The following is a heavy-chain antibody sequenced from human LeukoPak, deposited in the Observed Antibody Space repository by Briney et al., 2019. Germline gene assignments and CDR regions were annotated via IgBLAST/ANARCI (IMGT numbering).Heavy chain of an antibody. V-gene: IGHV3-74*01. J-gene: IGHJ4*02. D-gene: IGHD3-22*01. CDR2: INNDGSTT. Sequence: GGSLTLSCPASGLTFSSDWTRWVRHAAREWLVWVSRINNDGSTTAYADAVKGRFTISRDNAKTSLYLQMNIRGDEDTAVYYCARVSPIGNYDSSGFDYWGQGTLVTVSS. CDR3: ARVSPIGNYDSSGFDY. CDR1: GLTFSSDW.